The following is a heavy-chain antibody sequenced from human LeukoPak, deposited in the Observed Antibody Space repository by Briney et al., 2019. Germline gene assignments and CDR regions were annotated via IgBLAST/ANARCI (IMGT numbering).Heavy chain of an antibody. V-gene: IGHV1-46*01. J-gene: IGHJ2*01. Sequence: ASVNLSCKASVYTFTRYYMHWLRQAPGQGLGWMGIVHPSGGSTSYAQKFQGRVTMTSDTATSTVYMELSSLRSEDTALEYCARITMTTSGWYFDLWGRGSLVTVSS. CDR2: VHPSGGST. CDR3: ARITMTTSGWYFDL. CDR1: VYTFTRYY. D-gene: IGHD3-22*01.